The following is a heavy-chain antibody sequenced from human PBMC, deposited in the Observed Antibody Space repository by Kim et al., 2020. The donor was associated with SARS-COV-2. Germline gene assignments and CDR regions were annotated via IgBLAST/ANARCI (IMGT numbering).Heavy chain of an antibody. Sequence: SETLSLTCTVSGGPISTTSYYWGWIRQPPGKGLEWIGSICCSGSTYYNPSIRSRVTIFVDTSRNEVSLKLTSLTAADTALYYCARLRRTGSSSYAYWGQGALVTVSS. CDR2: ICCSGST. CDR1: GGPISTTSYY. V-gene: IGHV4-39*01. J-gene: IGHJ4*02. D-gene: IGHD3-22*01. CDR3: ARLRRTGSSSYAY.